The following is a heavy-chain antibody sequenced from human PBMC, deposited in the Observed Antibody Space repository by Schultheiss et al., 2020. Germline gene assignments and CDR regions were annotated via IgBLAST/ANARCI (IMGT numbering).Heavy chain of an antibody. J-gene: IGHJ6*04. CDR3: ARGRVVGATTFDKLGYYYGMDV. Sequence: SVKVSCKASGGTFSSYAISWVRQAPGQGLEWMGGIIPIFGTANYAQKFQGRVTITADESTSTAYMELSSLRSEDTAVYYCARGRVVGATTFDKLGYYYGMDVWGKGTTVTVSS. CDR2: IIPIFGTA. D-gene: IGHD1-26*01. CDR1: GGTFSSYA. V-gene: IGHV1-69*13.